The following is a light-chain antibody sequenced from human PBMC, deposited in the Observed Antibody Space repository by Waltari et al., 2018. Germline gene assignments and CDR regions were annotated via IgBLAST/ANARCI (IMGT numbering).Light chain of an antibody. V-gene: IGKV1-5*03. CDR1: QSINSW. J-gene: IGKJ2*01. CDR2: TAS. Sequence: DIQMTQSPSTLSASVGDSVTIPCRASQSINSWLAWYQQKPGKAPKLLIYTASTLQSGVPSRFSGSGSGTEFTLTISSLQPDDFATYYCQQYNSHSQTFGRGTKLEIK. CDR3: QQYNSHSQT.